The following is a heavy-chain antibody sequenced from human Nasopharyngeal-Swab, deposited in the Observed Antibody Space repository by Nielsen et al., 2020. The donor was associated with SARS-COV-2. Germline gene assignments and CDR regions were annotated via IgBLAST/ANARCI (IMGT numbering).Heavy chain of an antibody. V-gene: IGHV3-13*04. CDR1: GFTFSSYD. Sequence: GGSPRLSCAASGFTFSSYDMHWVRQATGKGLEWVSAIGTAGDTYYPGSVKGRFTISRENAKNSLYLQMNSLRAGDTAVYYCARAGRVAYYDFWSGYYPPYYYYGMDVWGQGTTVTVSS. J-gene: IGHJ6*02. D-gene: IGHD3-3*01. CDR3: ARAGRVAYYDFWSGYYPPYYYYGMDV. CDR2: IGTAGDT.